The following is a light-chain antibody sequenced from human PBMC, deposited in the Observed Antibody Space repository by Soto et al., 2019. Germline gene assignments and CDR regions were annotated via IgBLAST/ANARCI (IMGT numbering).Light chain of an antibody. J-gene: IGKJ4*01. Sequence: IVMTQSPATLSVSQGERATLSCRASQSVSSNLAWYQQKPGQAPRLLIYGASTRATGIPARFSGSGSGTEFTLTLSSLQSEDFAVYYCQQYNNWPSLTVGGGAKV. CDR1: QSVSSN. V-gene: IGKV3-15*01. CDR3: QQYNNWPSLT. CDR2: GAS.